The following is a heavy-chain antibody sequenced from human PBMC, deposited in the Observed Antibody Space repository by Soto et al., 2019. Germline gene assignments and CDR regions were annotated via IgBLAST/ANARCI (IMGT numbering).Heavy chain of an antibody. CDR3: ARAPRAVVVPAAMSYYMDV. CDR1: GGSFSGYY. D-gene: IGHD2-2*01. CDR2: INHSGST. J-gene: IGHJ6*03. V-gene: IGHV4-34*01. Sequence: SETLSLTCAVYGGSFSGYYWSWIRPPPGKGLEWIGEINHSGSTNYNPSLKSRVTISVDTSKNQFSLKLSSVTAADTAVYYCARAPRAVVVPAAMSYYMDVWGKGTTVTVSS.